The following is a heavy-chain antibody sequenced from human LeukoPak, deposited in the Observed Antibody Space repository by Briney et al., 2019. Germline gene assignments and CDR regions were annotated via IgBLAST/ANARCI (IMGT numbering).Heavy chain of an antibody. D-gene: IGHD3-22*01. CDR3: AREAYRYYDSSGYAFDI. Sequence: GRSLRLSCSASGFTLSSYSVSWIRQAPGKGLEWVSYISSSGSTIYYADPVKGRFTLSRDNAKNSLYLQMNSLRAEDTAVYYRAREAYRYYDSSGYAFDIWGQGTMVTVSS. J-gene: IGHJ3*02. CDR2: ISSSGSTI. CDR1: GFTLSSYS. V-gene: IGHV3-48*04.